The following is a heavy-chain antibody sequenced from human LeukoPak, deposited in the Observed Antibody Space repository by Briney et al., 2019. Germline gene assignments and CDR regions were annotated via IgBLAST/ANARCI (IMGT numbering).Heavy chain of an antibody. D-gene: IGHD4-17*01. CDR3: ARDGGSCGDYGWVFDY. CDR1: GGSISSGSYY. CDR2: IYTSGST. Sequence: SETLSLTCTVSGGSISSGSYYWSWIRQPAGKGLEWIGRIYTSGSTNYNPSLKSRVTIPVDTSKNQFSLKLSSVTAADTAVYYCARDGGSCGDYGWVFDYWGQGTLVTVSS. V-gene: IGHV4-61*02. J-gene: IGHJ4*02.